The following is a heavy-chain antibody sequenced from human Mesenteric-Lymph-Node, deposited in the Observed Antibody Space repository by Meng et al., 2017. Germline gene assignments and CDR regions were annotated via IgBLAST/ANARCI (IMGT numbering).Heavy chain of an antibody. J-gene: IGHJ4*01. CDR1: GVTFSDHY. Sequence: VQLVGSGGDLVQPGGSLRLSCAASGVTFSDHYMDWVRQAPGKGLEWVGRSRNKAKSYTTDYAASVKGRFTIVRDDSKNSVYLQMDSLKTEDTALYYCARSNNGDYWGHGTLVTVSS. D-gene: IGHD4-11*01. CDR2: SRNKAKSYTT. CDR3: ARSNNGDY. V-gene: IGHV3-72*01.